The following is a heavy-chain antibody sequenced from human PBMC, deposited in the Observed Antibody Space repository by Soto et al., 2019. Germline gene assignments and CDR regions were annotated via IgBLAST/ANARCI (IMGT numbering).Heavy chain of an antibody. Sequence: ESGPTLVNPTQTLTLTCTFSGFSLSTSGMRGSWIRQPPGKALEWLARIDWDDDKFYSTSLKTRLTISKDTSKNQVVLTMTNMDPVDTATYYCARSITIFGVVSNFDYWGQGXLVTAPQ. J-gene: IGHJ4*02. D-gene: IGHD3-3*01. CDR1: GFSLSTSGMR. CDR2: IDWDDDK. V-gene: IGHV2-70*04. CDR3: ARSITIFGVVSNFDY.